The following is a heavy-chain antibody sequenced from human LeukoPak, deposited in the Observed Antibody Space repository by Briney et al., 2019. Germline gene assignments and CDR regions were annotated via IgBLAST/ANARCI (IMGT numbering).Heavy chain of an antibody. V-gene: IGHV3-30*02. CDR1: AFTFSNDA. Sequence: PGGSLRLSCAASAFTFSNDAMHWVRQAPGKGLEWVGFIRYDGTKKYYADSVKGRFTISRDNSQNTLYLQMNSLRAEDTAIYYCAKGLTAAPEYFQHWGQGTLVTVSS. CDR3: AKGLTAAPEYFQH. CDR2: IRYDGTKK. J-gene: IGHJ1*01. D-gene: IGHD3-9*01.